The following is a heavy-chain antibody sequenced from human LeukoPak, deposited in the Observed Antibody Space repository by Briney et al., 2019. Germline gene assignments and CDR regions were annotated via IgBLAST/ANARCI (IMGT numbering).Heavy chain of an antibody. D-gene: IGHD6-13*01. CDR2: IYNSGST. CDR3: ARAYSSSWYFNWFDP. CDR1: GYSISGGYF. V-gene: IGHV4-38-2*02. Sequence: SETLSLTCTVSGYSISGGYFWGWIRQPPGKGLEWIGTIYNSGSTYYNASLESRVTISVDTSKNQFSLKLSSVTAADTAVYYCARAYSSSWYFNWFDPWGQGTLVTVSS. J-gene: IGHJ5*02.